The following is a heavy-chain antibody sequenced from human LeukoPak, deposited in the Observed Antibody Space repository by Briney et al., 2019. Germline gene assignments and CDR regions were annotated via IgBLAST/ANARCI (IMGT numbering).Heavy chain of an antibody. V-gene: IGHV3-23*01. J-gene: IGHJ5*02. CDR2: ISGSGGST. Sequence: PGGSLRLSCAASGFAFSDYYMSWIRQAPGKGLEWVSAISGSGGSTYYADSVKGRFTISRDNSKNTLYLQMNSLRAEDTAVYYCAKTRYDFWSGYYNWFDPWGQGTLVTVSS. D-gene: IGHD3-3*01. CDR3: AKTRYDFWSGYYNWFDP. CDR1: GFAFSDYY.